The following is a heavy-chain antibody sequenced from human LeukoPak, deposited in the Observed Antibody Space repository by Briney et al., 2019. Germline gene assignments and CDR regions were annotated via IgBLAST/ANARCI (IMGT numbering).Heavy chain of an antibody. CDR3: ARSDCSGGTCPNWFDS. J-gene: IGHJ5*01. Sequence: GGSLRLSXAASGLTVSTNYMTWVRQAPGKGLEWVSVIYSAGITYYADSVKGRFTISRDNSKNTLFLQMNSLRIEDTAVYYCARSDCSGGTCPNWFDSWGQGTLVTVSS. CDR2: IYSAGIT. CDR1: GLTVSTNY. V-gene: IGHV3-66*02. D-gene: IGHD2-15*01.